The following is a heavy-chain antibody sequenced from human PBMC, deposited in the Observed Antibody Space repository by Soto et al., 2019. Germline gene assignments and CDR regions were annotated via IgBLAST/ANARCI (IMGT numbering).Heavy chain of an antibody. CDR1: GGSISSGGYS. Sequence: PSETLSLTCAVSGGSISSGGYSWSWIRQPPGKGLEWIGYIYHSGSTYYNPSLKSRVTISVDMSKNQFSLKLSSVTAADTAVYYWARVGGINWFDPWGQGTLVTVSS. J-gene: IGHJ5*02. CDR2: IYHSGST. V-gene: IGHV4-30-2*01. D-gene: IGHD1-20*01. CDR3: ARVGGINWFDP.